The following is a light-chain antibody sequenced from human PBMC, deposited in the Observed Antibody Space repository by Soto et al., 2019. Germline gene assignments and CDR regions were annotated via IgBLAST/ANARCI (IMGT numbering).Light chain of an antibody. CDR3: QRINTWRA. J-gene: IGKJ1*01. Sequence: EIVMTQAPAILSVSPGERATLSCRASQSVCSNLAWYQHKPGQTPRLLIYGPSTRATDIPARYSGNGSGTEFALSISSLPSERCVLYQGQRINTWRAFG. V-gene: IGKV3-15*01. CDR1: QSVCSN. CDR2: GPS.